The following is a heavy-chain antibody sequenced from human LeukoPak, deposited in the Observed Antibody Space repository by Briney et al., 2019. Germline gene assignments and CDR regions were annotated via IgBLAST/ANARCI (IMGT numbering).Heavy chain of an antibody. J-gene: IGHJ3*02. D-gene: IGHD6-19*01. CDR1: GFTFNSYA. CDR3: ARDRIAVAVTGAFDI. Sequence: GGSLRLSCAASGFTFNSYAMSWVRQAPGKGLEYGSAISSNGGSTYYANSVKGRFTISRDNSKNTLYLQMGSLRAEDMAVYYCARDRIAVAVTGAFDIWGQGTMVTVSS. CDR2: ISSNGGST. V-gene: IGHV3-64*01.